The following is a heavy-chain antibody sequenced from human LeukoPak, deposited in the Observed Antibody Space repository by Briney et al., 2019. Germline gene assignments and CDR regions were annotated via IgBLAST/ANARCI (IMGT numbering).Heavy chain of an antibody. V-gene: IGHV3-30*04. CDR2: ISYDGSNK. D-gene: IGHD4-17*01. CDR3: AKDLTVTNYYYYGMDV. J-gene: IGHJ6*02. CDR1: EFTFSIYS. Sequence: GRSLRLSCEASEFTFSIYSMYWVRQAPGKGLEWVAVISYDGSNKYYADSVKGRFTISRDNSKNTLYLQMNSLRAEDTAVYYCAKDLTVTNYYYYGMDVWGQGTTVTVSS.